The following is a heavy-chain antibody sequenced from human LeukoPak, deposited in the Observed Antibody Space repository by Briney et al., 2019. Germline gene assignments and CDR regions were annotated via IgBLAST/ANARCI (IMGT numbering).Heavy chain of an antibody. CDR3: ARDPRFSPFDY. Sequence: ETLSLTCAVYGGSFSAYYWSWIRQPPGKGLEWIGEINHSGSTNYNPSLKSRVTISVDTSKNQFSLMLTSVTAADTAVYYCARDPRFSPFDYWGQGTLVTVSS. CDR2: INHSGST. V-gene: IGHV4-34*01. J-gene: IGHJ4*02. CDR1: GGSFSAYY.